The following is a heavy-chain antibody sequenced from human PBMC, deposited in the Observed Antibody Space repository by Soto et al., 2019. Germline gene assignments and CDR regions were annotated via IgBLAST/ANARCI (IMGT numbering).Heavy chain of an antibody. Sequence: ELQLVESGGGLVQPGGSLRLSCAASGFTVSSNYMSWVRQAPGKGLEWVSVIYSGGSTYYADSVKGRFTLSRHNSKNTLYLQMNSLRAEDTAVYYCARGGSGGSPVDYWGQGTLVTVSS. V-gene: IGHV3-53*04. CDR1: GFTVSSNY. J-gene: IGHJ4*02. CDR3: ARGGSGGSPVDY. CDR2: IYSGGST. D-gene: IGHD2-15*01.